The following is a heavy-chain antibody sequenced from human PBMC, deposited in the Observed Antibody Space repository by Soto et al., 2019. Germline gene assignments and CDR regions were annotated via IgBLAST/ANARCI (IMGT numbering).Heavy chain of an antibody. Sequence: SETLSLTCAVYGGSFSGYYWSWIRQPPGKGLEWIGEINHSGSTNYNPSLKSRVTISVDTSKNQFSLKLSSVTAADTAVYYCARGQQWLERWFDPWGQGTLVTVSS. CDR2: INHSGST. D-gene: IGHD6-19*01. CDR3: ARGQQWLERWFDP. V-gene: IGHV4-34*01. J-gene: IGHJ5*02. CDR1: GGSFSGYY.